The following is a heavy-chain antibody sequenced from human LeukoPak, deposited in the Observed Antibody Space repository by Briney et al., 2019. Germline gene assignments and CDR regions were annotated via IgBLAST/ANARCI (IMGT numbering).Heavy chain of an antibody. CDR1: GFIFSSYG. CDR3: AKFLDGSGSYYRDY. V-gene: IGHV3-30*18. CDR2: ISYDGSNK. J-gene: IGHJ4*02. D-gene: IGHD3-10*01. Sequence: GGSLRPSCAASGFIFSSYGMHWVRQAPGKGLEWVAVISYDGSNKYYADSVKGRFTISRDNSKNTLYLQMNSLRAEDTAVYYCAKFLDGSGSYYRDYWGQGTLVTVSS.